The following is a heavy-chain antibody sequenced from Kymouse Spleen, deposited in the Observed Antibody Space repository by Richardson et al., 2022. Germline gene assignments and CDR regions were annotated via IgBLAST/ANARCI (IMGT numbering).Heavy chain of an antibody. V-gene: IGHV3-30*18. J-gene: IGHJ2*01. CDR2: ISYDGSNK. CDR3: AKRGSYGGWYFDL. Sequence: QVQLVESGGGVVQPGRSLRLSCAASGFTFSSYGMHWVRQAPGKGLEWVAVISYDGSNKYYADSVKGRFTISRDNSKNTLYLQMNSLRAEDTAVYYCAKRGSYGGWYFDLWGRGTLVTVSS. D-gene: IGHD1-26*01. CDR1: GFTFSSYG.